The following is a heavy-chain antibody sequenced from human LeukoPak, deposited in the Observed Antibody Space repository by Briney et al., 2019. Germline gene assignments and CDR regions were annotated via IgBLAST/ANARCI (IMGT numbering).Heavy chain of an antibody. V-gene: IGHV1-69*06. CDR3: ASGTTDIVVVPATLRNYYFDY. CDR2: IIPMFGTA. CDR1: GGTFSSYE. D-gene: IGHD2-2*01. J-gene: IGHJ4*02. Sequence: VKVPCKASGGTFSSYEISWVRQAPGQGLEWMGGIIPMFGTAKYAQKFQGRVTITADKSTSTAYMELSSLRSEDTAVYYCASGTTDIVVVPATLRNYYFDYWGQGTLVTVSS.